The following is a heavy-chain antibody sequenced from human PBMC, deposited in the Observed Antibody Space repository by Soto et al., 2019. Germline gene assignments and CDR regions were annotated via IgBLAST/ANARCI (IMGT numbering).Heavy chain of an antibody. Sequence: EVQLVESGGGLVQPGGSLRLSCAASGFTFSSYWMSWVRQAPGKGLEWVANITQDGSEKYYVDSVKGRFTISRDNAKNSLYLQMNSLRAEDTAVYYCARGRAEAIFGVFIAHYYGMDVWGQGTTVTVSS. V-gene: IGHV3-7*01. D-gene: IGHD3-3*01. CDR2: ITQDGSEK. J-gene: IGHJ6*02. CDR3: ARGRAEAIFGVFIAHYYGMDV. CDR1: GFTFSSYW.